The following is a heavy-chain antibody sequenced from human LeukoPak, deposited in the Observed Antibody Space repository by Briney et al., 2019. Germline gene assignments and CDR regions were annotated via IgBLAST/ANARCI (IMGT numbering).Heavy chain of an antibody. CDR3: ASLSLTSAY. Sequence: SETLSLTCTVSGGSISSYYWSWIRQPPGKGLEWIGYIYYGGSTNYNPSLKSRVTISVDTSKNQFSLKLSSVTAADTAVYYCASLSLTSAYWGQGTLVTVSS. CDR2: IYYGGST. CDR1: GGSISSYY. V-gene: IGHV4-59*01. J-gene: IGHJ4*02. D-gene: IGHD3-16*01.